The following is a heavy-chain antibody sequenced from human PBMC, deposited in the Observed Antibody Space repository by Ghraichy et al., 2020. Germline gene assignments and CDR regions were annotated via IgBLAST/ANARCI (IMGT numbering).Heavy chain of an antibody. Sequence: GGSLRLSCAASGFMFGTYAMSWVRQAPGKGLECVSTINNIGSRTDYADSVKGRFTVSRDSSKNTLYLQMNSLRGEDTAVYYCAKRSGRLIQEWHFDHWGQGTLVTVSS. CDR3: AKRSGRLIQEWHFDH. J-gene: IGHJ4*02. D-gene: IGHD3-3*01. CDR1: GFMFGTYA. CDR2: INNIGSRT. V-gene: IGHV3-23*01.